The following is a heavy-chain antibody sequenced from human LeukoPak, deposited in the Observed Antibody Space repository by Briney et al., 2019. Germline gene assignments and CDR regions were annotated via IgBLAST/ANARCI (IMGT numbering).Heavy chain of an antibody. V-gene: IGHV3-53*01. CDR2: IYSGGST. CDR3: ARGWFGELFLAFDI. J-gene: IGHJ3*02. CDR1: GFTFSSYA. D-gene: IGHD3-10*01. Sequence: GESLKISCAASGFTFSSYAMSWVRQAPGKGLEWVSVIYSGGSTYYADSVKGRFTISRDNSKNTLYLQMNSLRAEDTAVYYCARGWFGELFLAFDIWGQGTMVTVSS.